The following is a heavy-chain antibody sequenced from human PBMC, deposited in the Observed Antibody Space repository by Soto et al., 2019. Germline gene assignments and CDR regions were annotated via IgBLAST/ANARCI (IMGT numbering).Heavy chain of an antibody. V-gene: IGHV3-23*01. Sequence: GGSLRLSCAASGFTFSSYAMSWVRQAPGKGLEWVSAISGSGGSTYYADSVKGRFTISRDNSKNTLYLQMNSLRAEDTAVYYCANSPQYSNYDFWSGPLDYWGQGTLVTVS. D-gene: IGHD3-3*01. CDR3: ANSPQYSNYDFWSGPLDY. CDR2: ISGSGGST. J-gene: IGHJ4*02. CDR1: GFTFSSYA.